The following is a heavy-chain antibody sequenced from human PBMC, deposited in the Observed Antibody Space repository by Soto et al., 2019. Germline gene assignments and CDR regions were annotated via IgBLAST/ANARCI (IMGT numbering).Heavy chain of an antibody. CDR1: GGSINTFY. CDR3: ARQGSYSAYNFAHGIQLWYFGF. Sequence: SETLSLTCFVSGGSINTFYWSWVRQPAGKGLEWIGRIFSSGSTSFNPSLESRVAMSVDTSKNHFSLNLSSVTAADMAVYYCARQGSYSAYNFAHGIQLWYFGFSGQGALVT. CDR2: IFSSGST. V-gene: IGHV4-4*07. D-gene: IGHD5-12*01. J-gene: IGHJ4*02.